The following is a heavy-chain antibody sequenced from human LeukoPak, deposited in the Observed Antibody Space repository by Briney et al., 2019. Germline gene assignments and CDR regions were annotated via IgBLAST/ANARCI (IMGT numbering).Heavy chain of an antibody. CDR2: IYHSGST. CDR1: GYSISSGYY. D-gene: IGHD3-9*01. Sequence: SETLSLTCTVSGYSISSGYYWGWIRQPPGKGLEWIGSIYHSGSTYYNPSLKSRVTISVDTSKNQFSLKLSSVTAADTAVYYCARDLEADWAYDAFDIWGQGTMVTVSS. J-gene: IGHJ3*02. V-gene: IGHV4-38-2*02. CDR3: ARDLEADWAYDAFDI.